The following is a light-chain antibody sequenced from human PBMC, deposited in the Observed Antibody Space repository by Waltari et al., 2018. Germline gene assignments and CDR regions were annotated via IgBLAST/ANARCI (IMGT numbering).Light chain of an antibody. CDR1: SSNIGSNS. Sequence: QSVLTQPPSTSGTPVQRVTIPCSGSSSNIGSNSVYSYQPPPGTAPKLLIYTNDQRPAGVPDRFSGSKSGTSASLAISGLQSDDESDYFCAAWDDTLSAVVFGGGTKLTVL. V-gene: IGLV1-47*02. J-gene: IGLJ2*01. CDR3: AAWDDTLSAVV. CDR2: TND.